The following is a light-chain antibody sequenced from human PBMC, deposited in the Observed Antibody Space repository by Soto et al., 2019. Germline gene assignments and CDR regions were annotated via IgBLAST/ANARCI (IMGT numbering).Light chain of an antibody. CDR3: QVWDSSSDLYV. V-gene: IGLV3-21*04. Sequence: SSELTQPPSVSVAPGQTARITCGGNNIGSKSVHWYQQKPGQAPVLVIYYDSDRPSGIPERFSGSNSGNTATLTISRVEAGDEADYYCQVWDSSSDLYVFGTGTKLPVL. CDR1: NIGSKS. J-gene: IGLJ1*01. CDR2: YDS.